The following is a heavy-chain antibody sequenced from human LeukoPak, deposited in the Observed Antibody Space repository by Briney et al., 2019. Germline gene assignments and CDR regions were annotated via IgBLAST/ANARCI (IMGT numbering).Heavy chain of an antibody. J-gene: IGHJ5*02. V-gene: IGHV4-59*01. CDR2: IYYSGST. D-gene: IGHD3-10*01. CDR3: ARESSFYGSGSFDP. CDR1: SGSISSYY. Sequence: SETLSLTCTVSSGSISSYYWSWIRQPPGKGLEWIGYIYYSGSTNYNPSLKSRVTISVDTSKNQFSLKLSSVTAADTAVYYCARESSFYGSGSFDPWGQGTLVTVSS.